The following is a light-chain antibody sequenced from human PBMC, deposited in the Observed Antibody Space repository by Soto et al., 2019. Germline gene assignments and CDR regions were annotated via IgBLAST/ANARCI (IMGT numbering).Light chain of an antibody. Sequence: EIVMTQSPATLSVSPGERATLSCRASQSVSSNSAWYQQKPGQAPRLLIYGASTRDTGIPARFSGSGSGTECTLTISSLQSEDFAVYYCQQYNNWPRTFGQGTKVDI. CDR3: QQYNNWPRT. V-gene: IGKV3-15*01. CDR1: QSVSSN. CDR2: GAS. J-gene: IGKJ1*01.